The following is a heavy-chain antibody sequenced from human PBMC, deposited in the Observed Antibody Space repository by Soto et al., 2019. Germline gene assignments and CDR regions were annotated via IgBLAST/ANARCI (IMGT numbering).Heavy chain of an antibody. CDR3: VSQRTTVPTQAYCDY. Sequence: PSETQSLTCTVSGGSVTNSSYYWGWIRQSPGKGLEWIGSVYYRGRSYSKSSVKSRVTISVDTSKNRFSLSLNSVTASDTAVYFCVSQRTTVPTQAYCDYWGPGAICTVSA. D-gene: IGHD4-17*01. CDR1: GGSVTNSSYY. CDR2: VYYRGRS. V-gene: IGHV4-39*01. J-gene: IGHJ4*02.